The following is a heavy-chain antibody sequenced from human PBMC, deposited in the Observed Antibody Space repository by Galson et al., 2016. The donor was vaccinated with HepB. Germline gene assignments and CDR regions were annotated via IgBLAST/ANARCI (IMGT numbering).Heavy chain of an antibody. J-gene: IGHJ6*02. Sequence: SVKVSCKASGGTFSSYAISWVRQAPGQGLEWMGGIIPIFGTANYAQKFQGGVTFTADESTSTAYMELSSLRSEDTAVYYCAFGVLERGHYYYYGMDVWGQGTTVTVSS. CDR1: GGTFSSYA. CDR2: IIPIFGTA. CDR3: AFGVLERGHYYYYGMDV. D-gene: IGHD3-10*01. V-gene: IGHV1-69*13.